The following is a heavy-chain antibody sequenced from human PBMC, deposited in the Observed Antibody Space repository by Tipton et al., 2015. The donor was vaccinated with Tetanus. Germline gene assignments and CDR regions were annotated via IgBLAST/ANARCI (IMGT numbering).Heavy chain of an antibody. CDR1: GYTFTGYY. CDR2: INPNSGGT. CDR3: ARGMHYDSSGMDGF. Sequence: QSGPEVKKPGASVKVSCKASGYTFTGYYMHWVRQAPGQGLEWMGWINPNSGGTNYAQKFQGRVTMTRDTSISTAYMEVSRWRSGDTPIYYCARGMHYDSSGMDGFRGQGTLFTVST. D-gene: IGHD3-22*01. V-gene: IGHV1-2*02. J-gene: IGHJ4*02.